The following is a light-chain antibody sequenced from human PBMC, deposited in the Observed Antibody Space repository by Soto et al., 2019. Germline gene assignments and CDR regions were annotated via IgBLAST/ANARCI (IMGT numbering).Light chain of an antibody. Sequence: DIQLTQSPSFLSASVGDRVTITCRASQGISSYLAWYQQKPGKAPKLLIYAASTLQSGVPSRFSCSVSGIEFTLIIIILQPEDFATYYCQELSRHPSFGPETKVDIK. V-gene: IGKV1-9*01. CDR2: AAS. CDR3: QELSRHPS. CDR1: QGISSY. J-gene: IGKJ3*01.